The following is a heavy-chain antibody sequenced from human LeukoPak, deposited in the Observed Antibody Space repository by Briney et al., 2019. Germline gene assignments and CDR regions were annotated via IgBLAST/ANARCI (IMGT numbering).Heavy chain of an antibody. V-gene: IGHV3-21*01. J-gene: IGHJ4*02. CDR1: GFTLSTYT. D-gene: IGHD3-9*01. Sequence: KPGGSLRLSCVASGFTLSTYTMIWVRQAPGKGLEGVSSISTSSGYMFYADSVKGRFTISRDNAKYSLYLQMNSLRAEDTAVYYCARGVGLRYLIAGVYFDLWGQGTLVTVSS. CDR2: ISTSSGYM. CDR3: ARGVGLRYLIAGVYFDL.